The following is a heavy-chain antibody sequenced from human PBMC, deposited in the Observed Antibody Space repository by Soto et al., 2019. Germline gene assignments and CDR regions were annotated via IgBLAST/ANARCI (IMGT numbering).Heavy chain of an antibody. Sequence: KPSETLSLTCTVSGGSISSYYWSWIRQPPGKGLEWIGYIYYSGSTNYNPSLKSRVTISVDTSKNQFSLKLSSVTAADTAVYYCARSYAMGFDPWGRGTLVTVSS. V-gene: IGHV4-59*01. CDR3: ARSYAMGFDP. CDR1: GGSISSYY. J-gene: IGHJ5*02. CDR2: IYYSGST.